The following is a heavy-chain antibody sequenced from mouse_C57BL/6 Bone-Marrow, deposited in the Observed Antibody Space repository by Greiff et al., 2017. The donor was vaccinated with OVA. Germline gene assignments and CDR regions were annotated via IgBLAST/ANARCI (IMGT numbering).Heavy chain of an antibody. D-gene: IGHD1-1*01. CDR1: GFTFSSYG. CDR3: ARPSGSRYFDY. J-gene: IGHJ2*01. Sequence: VQLQQSGGDLVKPGGSLKLSCAASGFTFSSYGMSWVRQTPDKRLEWVATISSGGSYTYYPDSVKGRFTISRDNAKNTLYLQMSSLKSEDTAMYYCARPSGSRYFDYWGQGTTLTVSS. V-gene: IGHV5-6*01. CDR2: ISSGGSYT.